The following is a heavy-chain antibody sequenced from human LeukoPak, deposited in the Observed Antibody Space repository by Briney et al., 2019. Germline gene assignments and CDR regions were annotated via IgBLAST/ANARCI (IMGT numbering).Heavy chain of an antibody. CDR2: ISYDGSNK. D-gene: IGHD6-13*01. Sequence: GGSLRLSCAASGFTFSSYGMHWVRQAPGKGLEWVAVISYDGSNKYYADSVKGRLTISRDNSKNTLYLQMNSLRAEDTAVYYCAKGRQQLVKPVPNYWGQGTLVTVSS. V-gene: IGHV3-30*18. CDR3: AKGRQQLVKPVPNY. J-gene: IGHJ4*02. CDR1: GFTFSSYG.